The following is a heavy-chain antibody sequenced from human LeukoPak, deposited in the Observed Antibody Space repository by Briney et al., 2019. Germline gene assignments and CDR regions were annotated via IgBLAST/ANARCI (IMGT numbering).Heavy chain of an antibody. CDR3: ARDHHIVVVPAAIGAPTHYXXGMDV. CDR1: GYTFTSYG. D-gene: IGHD2-2*01. Sequence: ASVKVSCKASGYTFTSYGISWVRQAPGQGLEWMGWISAYNGNTNYAQKLQGRVTMTTDTSTSTAYMELRSLRSDDTAVYYCARDHHIVVVPAAIGAPTHYXXGMDVWGQGTTVTVSS. V-gene: IGHV1-18*01. CDR2: ISAYNGNT. J-gene: IGHJ6*02.